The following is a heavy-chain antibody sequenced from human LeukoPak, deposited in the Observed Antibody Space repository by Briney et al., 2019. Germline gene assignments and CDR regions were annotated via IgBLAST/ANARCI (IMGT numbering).Heavy chain of an antibody. J-gene: IGHJ4*02. CDR2: IYHTGTT. D-gene: IGHD1-26*01. V-gene: IGHV4/OR15-8*02. CDR1: GGSISNGNW. CDR3: ATRSPLVNAIL. Sequence: SETLSLTCFVSGGSISNGNWCTWVRQPPGKGLEWIGEIYHTGTTNYNASLESRVTISIDESNNRFSLNLRSLTAADTAICYCATRSPLVNAILWGQGTLVTVSS.